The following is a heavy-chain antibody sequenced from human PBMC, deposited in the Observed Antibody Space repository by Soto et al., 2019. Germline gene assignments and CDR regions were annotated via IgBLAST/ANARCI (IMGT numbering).Heavy chain of an antibody. D-gene: IGHD5-18*01. CDR3: ARMGDTGMASYGMDV. CDR2: IFPSDSDT. Sequence: GESLKISCKGSGYSFTSYWIGWVRQMPGKGLEWMGIIFPSDSDTRYSPSFQGQVTISADKSITTAYLQWSSLKASDTAMYYCARMGDTGMASYGMDVWGQGTTVTVSS. V-gene: IGHV5-51*01. J-gene: IGHJ6*02. CDR1: GYSFTSYW.